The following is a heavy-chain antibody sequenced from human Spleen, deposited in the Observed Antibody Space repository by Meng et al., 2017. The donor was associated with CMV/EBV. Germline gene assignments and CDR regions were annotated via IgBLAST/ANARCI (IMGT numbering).Heavy chain of an antibody. V-gene: IGHV3-66*02. J-gene: IGHJ4*02. D-gene: IGHD1-7*01. CDR2: IYSGGST. CDR3: GGGTGTTSSYFDY. Sequence: GGSLRLSCAASGFTVSSNYMSWVRQAPGKGLEWVSVIYSGGSTYYADSVKGRFTISRDNSKNTLYLQINSLRVEDTAVYYCGGGTGTTSSYFDYWGQGTLVTVSS. CDR1: GFTVSSNY.